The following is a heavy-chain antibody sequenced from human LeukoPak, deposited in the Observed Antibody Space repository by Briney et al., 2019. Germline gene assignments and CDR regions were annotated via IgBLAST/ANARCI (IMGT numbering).Heavy chain of an antibody. D-gene: IGHD3-10*01. Sequence: GGSLRLSCAASGFTFCSYWMHWVRQAPGKGLVWVSRINSDGSGTSYADSVKGGFTIYQDNANNTQSLLMTSLSAEATAVYYCSRGGSHGFFDYWGQGTLVTVSS. V-gene: IGHV3-74*01. CDR1: GFTFCSYW. CDR3: SRGGSHGFFDY. CDR2: INSDGSGT. J-gene: IGHJ4*02.